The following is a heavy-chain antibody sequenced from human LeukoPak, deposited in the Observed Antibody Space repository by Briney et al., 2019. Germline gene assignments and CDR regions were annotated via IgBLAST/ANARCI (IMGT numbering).Heavy chain of an antibody. J-gene: IGHJ2*01. CDR3: TTVHMSPFR. CDR1: GFTFSNAW. Sequence: PGGSLRLSCAASGFTFSNAWMSWVRQAPGKGLEWVGRIRSKTHGGTTDYAAPVKGRFTILRDDSKNTLYLDMSSLKTEDTAIYYCTTVHMSPFRWGRGTLVTVSS. D-gene: IGHD2-21*01. CDR2: IRSKTHGGTT. V-gene: IGHV3-15*01.